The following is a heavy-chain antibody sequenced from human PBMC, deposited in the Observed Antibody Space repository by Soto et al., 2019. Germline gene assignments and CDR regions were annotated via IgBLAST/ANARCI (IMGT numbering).Heavy chain of an antibody. Sequence: PGGSLRLSCAASGFTFSSYGMHWVRQAPGKGLEWVAVISYDGSNKYYADSVKGRFTISRDNSKNTLYLQMNSLRAEDTAVYYCAKESYSSSWYNYYYYYGMDVWGQGTTVTVSS. CDR3: AKESYSSSWYNYYYYYGMDV. CDR1: GFTFSSYG. CDR2: ISYDGSNK. D-gene: IGHD6-13*01. J-gene: IGHJ6*02. V-gene: IGHV3-30*18.